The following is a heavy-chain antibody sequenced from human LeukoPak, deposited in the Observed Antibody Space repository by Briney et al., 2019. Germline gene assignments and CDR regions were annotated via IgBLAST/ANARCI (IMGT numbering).Heavy chain of an antibody. V-gene: IGHV3-7*04. CDR1: GFPFSSYW. CDR2: IKQDGSKK. CDR3: TRVGYIDEGIDY. J-gene: IGHJ4*02. Sequence: GSLRLSCVASGFPFSSYWMTWVRQAPGKGLEWVANIKQDGSKKSYVNSVKGRFTISRDNAKNSLYLQMNSLRAEDTAIYYCTRVGYIDEGIDYWGQGTLVTVSS. D-gene: IGHD5-24*01.